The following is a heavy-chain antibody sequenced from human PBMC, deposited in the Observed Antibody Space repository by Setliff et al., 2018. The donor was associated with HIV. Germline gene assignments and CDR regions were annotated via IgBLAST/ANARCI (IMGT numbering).Heavy chain of an antibody. D-gene: IGHD3-22*01. CDR2: MYYRGGT. V-gene: IGHV4-59*11. J-gene: IGHJ6*03. Sequence: PSETLSLTCTVSGGSMSSHYWSWIRQPPGKGLEWIGYMYYRGGTSYNPSLKRRVTISVDTSKKQFSLKLSSVTAADTAVYYCARGIYYYDSRRYYYYMDVWGKGTTVTVSS. CDR1: GGSMSSHY. CDR3: ARGIYYYDSRRYYYYMDV.